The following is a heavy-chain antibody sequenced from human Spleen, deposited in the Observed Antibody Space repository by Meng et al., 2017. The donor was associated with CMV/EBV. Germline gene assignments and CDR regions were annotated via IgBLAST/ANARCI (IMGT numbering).Heavy chain of an antibody. J-gene: IGHJ6*02. D-gene: IGHD3-10*01. CDR3: ARDLGSGSPFGESFA. CDR1: GFTFSNFW. Sequence: GGSLRLSCAASGFTFSNFWMSWVRQAPGKGLEWVANIKQDGSEKYYVDSVKGRFTISRDNAENSLYLQMNSLRAEDTAVYYCARDLGSGSPFGESFAWGQGTTVTVSS. V-gene: IGHV3-7*01. CDR2: IKQDGSEK.